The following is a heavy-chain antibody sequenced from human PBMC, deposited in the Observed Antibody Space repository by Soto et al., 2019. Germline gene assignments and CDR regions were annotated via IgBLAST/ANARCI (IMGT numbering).Heavy chain of an antibody. J-gene: IGHJ3*02. CDR3: ARVDRDAVVDYGGNSDAFDI. Sequence: PSETLSLTCTVSGGSISSGDYYWSWIRQPPGKGLEWIGYIYYSGSTYYNPSLKSRVTISVDTSKNQFSLKLSSVTAADTAVYYCARVDRDAVVDYGGNSDAFDIWGQGTMITVS. CDR1: GGSISSGDYY. V-gene: IGHV4-30-4*01. D-gene: IGHD4-17*01. CDR2: IYYSGST.